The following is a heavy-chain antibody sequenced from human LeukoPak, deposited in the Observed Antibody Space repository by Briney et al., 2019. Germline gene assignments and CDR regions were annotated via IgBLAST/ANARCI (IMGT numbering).Heavy chain of an antibody. CDR3: ARTIKVVPATTLFDF. D-gene: IGHD2-15*01. CDR1: GFSFGSYA. V-gene: IGHV3-23*01. CDR2: ISGSVSGSGDST. J-gene: IGHJ4*02. Sequence: PGGSLRLSCAASGFSFGSYAMSWVRQAAGKGLEWVSEISGSVSGSGDSTHYADSVKGRFTISRDNAKNSLYLQMSSLRAEDTAVYYCARTIKVVPATTLFDFWGQGTLVTVSS.